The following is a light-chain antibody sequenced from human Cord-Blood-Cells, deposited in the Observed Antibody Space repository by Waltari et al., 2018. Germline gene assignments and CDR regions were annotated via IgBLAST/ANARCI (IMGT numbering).Light chain of an antibody. CDR2: EVS. CDR1: SSDVGGYNY. Sequence: GSPGQSITISCTGTSSDVGGYNYVSWYQQHPGKAPKLMIYEVSNRPSGVSNRFSGSKSGNTASLTISGLQAEDEADYYCSSYTSSSPYVFGTGTKVTVL. J-gene: IGLJ1*01. V-gene: IGLV2-14*01. CDR3: SSYTSSSPYV.